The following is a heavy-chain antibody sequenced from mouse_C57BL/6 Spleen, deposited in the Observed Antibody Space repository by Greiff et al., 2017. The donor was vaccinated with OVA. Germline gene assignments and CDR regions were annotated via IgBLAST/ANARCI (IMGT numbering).Heavy chain of an antibody. CDR1: GFTFSSYA. V-gene: IGHV5-4*01. D-gene: IGHD1-1*01. J-gene: IGHJ2*01. Sequence: VMLVESGGGLVKPGGSLKLSCAASGFTFSSYAMSWVRQTPEKRLEWVATISDGGSYTYYPDNVKGRFTISRDNAKNNLYLQMSHLKSEDTAMYYCARDITTVVAPGFFDYWGQGTTLTVSS. CDR2: ISDGGSYT. CDR3: ARDITTVVAPGFFDY.